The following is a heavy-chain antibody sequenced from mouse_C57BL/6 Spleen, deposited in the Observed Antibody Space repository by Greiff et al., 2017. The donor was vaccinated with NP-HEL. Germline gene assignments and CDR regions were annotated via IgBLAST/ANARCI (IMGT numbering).Heavy chain of an antibody. CDR3: ARHDADYYGSSPYAMDY. V-gene: IGHV1-62-2*01. D-gene: IGHD1-1*01. CDR1: GYTFTEYT. Sequence: QVQLKESGAELVKPGASVKLSCKASGYTFTEYTIHWVKQRSGQGLEWIGWFYPGSGSIKYNEKFKDKATLTADKSSSTVYMELSRLTSEDSAVYFCARHDADYYGSSPYAMDYWGQGTSVTVSS. CDR2: FYPGSGSI. J-gene: IGHJ4*01.